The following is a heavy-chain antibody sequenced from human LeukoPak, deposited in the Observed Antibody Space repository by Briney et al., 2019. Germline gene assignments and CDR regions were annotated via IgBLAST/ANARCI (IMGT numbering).Heavy chain of an antibody. Sequence: ASVKVSCKASGYTFTGYYMHWVRQAPGQGLEWMGRINPNSGGTNYAQKFQGRVTMTRDTSISTAHMELSRLRSDDTAVYYCARYYYDSSGPDYWGQGTLVTVSS. CDR2: INPNSGGT. J-gene: IGHJ4*02. D-gene: IGHD3-22*01. CDR1: GYTFTGYY. CDR3: ARYYYDSSGPDY. V-gene: IGHV1-2*06.